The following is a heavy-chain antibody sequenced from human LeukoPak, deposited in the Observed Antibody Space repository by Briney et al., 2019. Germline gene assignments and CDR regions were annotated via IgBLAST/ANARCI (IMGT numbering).Heavy chain of an antibody. J-gene: IGHJ6*04. V-gene: IGHV3-30*18. CDR1: GFTFSSYG. CDR3: AKERGYDILTGYYSYGMDV. CDR2: ISYDGSNK. Sequence: GGSLRLSCAASGFTFSSYGMHWVRQAPGKGLEREAGISYDGSNKYYADSVKSRFTISRDNSKNTLYLQMNSLRAEDTAVYYCAKERGYDILTGYYSYGMDVWGKGTTVTVSS. D-gene: IGHD3-9*01.